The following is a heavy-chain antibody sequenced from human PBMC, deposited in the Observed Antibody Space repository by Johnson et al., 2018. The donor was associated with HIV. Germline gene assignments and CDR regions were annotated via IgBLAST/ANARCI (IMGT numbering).Heavy chain of an antibody. V-gene: IGHV3-9*01. CDR3: ARADTAMVRGAFDI. J-gene: IGHJ3*02. CDR2: INWTGGST. Sequence: VQLVESGGGLVQPGRSLRLSCAASGFTFDDYAMHWVRQAPGKGLEWVSGINWTGGSTGYADSVKGRSTISRDNAKNSLYLQMNSLRAEDTALYYCARADTAMVRGAFDIWGQGTMVTVSS. CDR1: GFTFDDYA. D-gene: IGHD5-18*01.